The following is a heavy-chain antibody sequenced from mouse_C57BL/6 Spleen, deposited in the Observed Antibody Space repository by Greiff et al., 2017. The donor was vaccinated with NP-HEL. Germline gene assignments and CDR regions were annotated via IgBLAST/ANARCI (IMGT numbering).Heavy chain of an antibody. CDR2: IYWDDDK. CDR1: GFSLSTSGMG. Sequence: QVQLKESGPGILQSSQTLSLTCSFSGFSLSTSGMGVSWIRQPSGKGLEWLAHIYWDDDKRYNPSLKSRLTISKDTSRNQVFLKITSVDTADTATYYCARSGDSSGYPAWFAYWGQGTLVTVSA. V-gene: IGHV8-12*01. J-gene: IGHJ3*01. CDR3: ARSGDSSGYPAWFAY. D-gene: IGHD3-2*02.